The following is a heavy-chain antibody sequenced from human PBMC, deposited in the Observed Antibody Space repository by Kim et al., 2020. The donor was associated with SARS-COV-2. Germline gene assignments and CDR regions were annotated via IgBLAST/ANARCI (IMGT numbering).Heavy chain of an antibody. CDR3: AKDRGPITMVRGVTNWFDP. J-gene: IGHJ5*02. V-gene: IGHV3-30*02. Sequence: GRLTISRDNSKTTLYLQMNSLRAEDTAVYYCAKDRGPITMVRGVTNWFDPWGQGTLVTVSS. D-gene: IGHD3-10*01.